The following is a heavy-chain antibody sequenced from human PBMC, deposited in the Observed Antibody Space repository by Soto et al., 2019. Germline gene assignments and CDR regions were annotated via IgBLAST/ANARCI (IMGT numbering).Heavy chain of an antibody. CDR2: ISYVGSHK. J-gene: IGHJ4*02. CDR3: AKDAFGFTPPVPVAGTGLGY. Sequence: QVQLVESGGGVVQPGRSLRLSCAASGFTFSGYGMHWVRQAPGKGLEWVAVISYVGSHKYYADSVKGRFTISRDNCRITPYLEMNSLVAEDTAVYYCAKDAFGFTPPVPVAGTGLGYWGQGTLVTVSS. V-gene: IGHV3-30*18. D-gene: IGHD6-19*01. CDR1: GFTFSGYG.